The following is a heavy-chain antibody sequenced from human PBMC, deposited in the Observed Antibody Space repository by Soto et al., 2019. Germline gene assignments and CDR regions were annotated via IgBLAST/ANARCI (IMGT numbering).Heavy chain of an antibody. V-gene: IGHV3-30-3*01. CDR1: GFTFSSYA. CDR3: ARESTERGRWTP. Sequence: QVQLVESGGGVVQPGRSLRLSCAASGFTFSSYAMHWVRQAPGKGLEWVAVISYDGSNKYYADSVKSRFTISRDNSKNTLYLQMNSLRAEDTAVYYCARESTERGRWTPWGQGTLVTVSS. D-gene: IGHD1-1*01. J-gene: IGHJ5*02. CDR2: ISYDGSNK.